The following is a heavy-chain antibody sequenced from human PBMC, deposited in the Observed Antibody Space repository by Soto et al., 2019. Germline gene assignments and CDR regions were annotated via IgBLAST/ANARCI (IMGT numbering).Heavy chain of an antibody. CDR2: IYPGDSDT. J-gene: IGHJ6*02. Sequence: GESLKISCKGSGYSFTSYWIGWVRQMLGKGLEWMGIIYPGDSDTRYSPSFQGQVTISADKSISTAYLQWSSLKASDTAMYYCARQFRRNYDFWSGYTRSRNYYYYGMDVWGQGTTVTVSS. CDR3: ARQFRRNYDFWSGYTRSRNYYYYGMDV. V-gene: IGHV5-51*01. D-gene: IGHD3-3*01. CDR1: GYSFTSYW.